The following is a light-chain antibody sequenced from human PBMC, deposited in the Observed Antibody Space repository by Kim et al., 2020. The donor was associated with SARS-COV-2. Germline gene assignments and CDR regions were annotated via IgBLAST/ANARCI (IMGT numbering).Light chain of an antibody. J-gene: IGLJ3*02. CDR1: SSNIGSKT. Sequence: GQRVTISCSGSSSNIGSKTVNWYQQVPGAAPKLLIYTNNQRPSGVPDRFSGSKSGTSASLAISGIQSEDEADYYCVAWDDSLNGLVFGGGTQLTVL. CDR3: VAWDDSLNGLV. CDR2: TNN. V-gene: IGLV1-44*01.